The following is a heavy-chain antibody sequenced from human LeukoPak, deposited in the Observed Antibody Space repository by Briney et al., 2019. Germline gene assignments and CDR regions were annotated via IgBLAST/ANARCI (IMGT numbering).Heavy chain of an antibody. CDR3: ASSHRRIAVAGKVYFDY. V-gene: IGHV3-21*01. D-gene: IGHD6-19*01. J-gene: IGHJ4*02. CDR2: ISSSSSYI. Sequence: GGSLRLSCAASGFTFSSYGMHWVRQAPGKGLEWVSSISSSSSYIYYADSVKGRFTISRDNAKNSLYLQMNSLRAEDTAVYYCASSHRRIAVAGKVYFDYWGQGTLVTVSS. CDR1: GFTFSSYG.